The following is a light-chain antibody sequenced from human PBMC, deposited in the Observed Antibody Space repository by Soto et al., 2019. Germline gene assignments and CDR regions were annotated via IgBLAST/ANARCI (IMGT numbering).Light chain of an antibody. Sequence: EIVLTQSPGTLSLSPGERATLSCRASQSVNSTYLAWYQQNPGQAPRLLIYGASSRATGIPDRFSGSGSGTDFTLTIRRLEPEDFAVYFCQQYGSSSYTFGQGTKLEIK. J-gene: IGKJ2*01. CDR1: QSVNSTY. CDR3: QQYGSSSYT. V-gene: IGKV3-20*01. CDR2: GAS.